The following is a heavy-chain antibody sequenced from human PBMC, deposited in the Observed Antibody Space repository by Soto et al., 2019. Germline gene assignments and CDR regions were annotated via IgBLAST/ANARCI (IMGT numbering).Heavy chain of an antibody. D-gene: IGHD6-19*01. J-gene: IGHJ4*02. Sequence: WSLRLSCAASGFTFSSYAMHWVRQAPGKGLEYVSGISSNGGSTYYVDSVKGRFTISRDNSKNTLYLQMGSLRAEDMAVYYCARAIYSSGWYYFDYWGQGTLVTVSS. CDR2: ISSNGGST. CDR3: ARAIYSSGWYYFDY. V-gene: IGHV3-64*02. CDR1: GFTFSSYA.